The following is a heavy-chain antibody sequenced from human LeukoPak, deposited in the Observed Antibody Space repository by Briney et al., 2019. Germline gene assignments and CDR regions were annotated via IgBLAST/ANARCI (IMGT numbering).Heavy chain of an antibody. V-gene: IGHV5-51*01. CDR1: GYSFTNYW. D-gene: IGHD3-10*01. J-gene: IGHJ5*02. CDR3: ARQRFTMRAYAGNWFDP. Sequence: PGESLKISCKGSGYSFTNYWIGWVRQMPGKGLEWMGIIYPGDSDTRYSPSFQGQVTISADKSISTAYLQWSSLKASDTAMYYCARQRFTMRAYAGNWFDPWGQGTLVTVSA. CDR2: IYPGDSDT.